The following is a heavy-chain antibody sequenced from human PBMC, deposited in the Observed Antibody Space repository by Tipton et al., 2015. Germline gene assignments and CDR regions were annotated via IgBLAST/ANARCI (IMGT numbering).Heavy chain of an antibody. Sequence: TLSLTCTVSGGSISSSSYYWGWIRQPPGKGLEYIGYIHYSGNSNYNPSLKSRISMSVDTSKNQISLKMTSVTAADTAFYYCARHKDSGTYPMDCWGQGTLVTVSS. D-gene: IGHD3-10*01. CDR2: IHYSGNS. V-gene: IGHV4-61*05. CDR1: GGSISSSSYY. J-gene: IGHJ4*02. CDR3: ARHKDSGTYPMDC.